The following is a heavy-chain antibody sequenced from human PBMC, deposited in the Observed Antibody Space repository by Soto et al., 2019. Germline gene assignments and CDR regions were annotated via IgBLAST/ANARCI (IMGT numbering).Heavy chain of an antibody. CDR2: FYYSGST. J-gene: IGHJ4*02. CDR1: GGSISSYY. V-gene: IGHV4-59*01. CDR3: ARTNYFDY. Sequence: SETLSLTCTVSGGSISSYYWSWIRQPPGKGLEWIGYFYYSGSTNYNPSLKSRVTISVDTSKNQFSLKLTSVTAADTAVYYCARTNYFDYWGQGALVTVSS.